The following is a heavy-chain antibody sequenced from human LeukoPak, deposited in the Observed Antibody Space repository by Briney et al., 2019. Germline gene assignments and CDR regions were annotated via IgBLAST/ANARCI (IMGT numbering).Heavy chain of an antibody. J-gene: IGHJ4*02. Sequence: GESLKISCKGSGYSFTSYWIGWVRQMPGKGLEWMGIIYPGDSGSRYSPSFQGQVTISADKSISTAYLQWSSLKASDTAMYYCARRDRNTWFYFDYWGQGTLVTVSS. CDR3: ARRDRNTWFYFDY. CDR1: GYSFTSYW. CDR2: IYPGDSGS. V-gene: IGHV5-51*01. D-gene: IGHD6-13*01.